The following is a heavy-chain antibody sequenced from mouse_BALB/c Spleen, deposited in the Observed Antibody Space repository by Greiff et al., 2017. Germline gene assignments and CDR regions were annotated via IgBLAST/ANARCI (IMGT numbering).Heavy chain of an antibody. CDR2: IYPGDGDT. J-gene: IGHJ4*01. V-gene: IGHV1-80*01. D-gene: IGHD4-1*01. CDR1: GYAFSSYW. CDR3: ARGTGGGYYAMDY. Sequence: QVQLKESGAELVRPGSSVKISCKASGYAFSSYWMNWVKQRPGQGLEWIGQIYPGDGDTNYNGKFKGKATLTADKSSSTAYMQLSSLTSEDSAVYFCARGTGGGYYAMDYWGQGTSVTVSS.